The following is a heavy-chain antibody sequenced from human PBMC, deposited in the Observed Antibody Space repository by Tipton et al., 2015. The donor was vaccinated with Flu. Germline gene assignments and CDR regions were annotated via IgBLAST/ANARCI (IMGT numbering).Heavy chain of an antibody. CDR1: GFTFSSYA. Sequence: SLRLSCVASGFTFSSYAMSWVRQVPGKGLEWVSVISGSGGSTYYADSVKGRFTISRDNAKNTVYLQMNSLRGEDTAVYYCARDPRNMGLDPWGQGTLVTVSS. D-gene: IGHD1-14*01. J-gene: IGHJ5*02. CDR3: ARDPRNMGLDP. V-gene: IGHV3-23*01. CDR2: ISGSGGST.